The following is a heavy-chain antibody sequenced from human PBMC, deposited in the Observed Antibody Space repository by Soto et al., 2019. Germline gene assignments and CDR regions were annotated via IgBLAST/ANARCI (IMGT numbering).Heavy chain of an antibody. CDR2: IRPYSGNT. CDR3: AMVDNYVTPTPHDV. D-gene: IGHD3-16*01. V-gene: IGHV1-18*01. CDR1: GYIFVNYG. Sequence: QVQLVQSGDEVRKPGSSVKVSCKASGYIFVNYGIAWVRQAPGQGLEWMGWIRPYSGNTHYASKVQGRLTMTTDTATSTAYMDLGSLTSDDTAVYYCAMVDNYVTPTPHDVCGQGTTVTVSS. J-gene: IGHJ6*02.